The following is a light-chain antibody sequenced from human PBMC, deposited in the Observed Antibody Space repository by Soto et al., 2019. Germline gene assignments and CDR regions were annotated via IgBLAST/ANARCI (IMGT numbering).Light chain of an antibody. CDR3: QQRSNWPPRIT. J-gene: IGKJ5*01. CDR2: DAS. V-gene: IGKV3-11*01. CDR1: QSVGSY. Sequence: EIVLTHSPATLSLSPGERATLSCSASQSVGSYLGWYQQKPGQAPRLLIYDASNRATGIPARFSGSGSGTDFTLTISSLQPEDFAVYYCQQRSNWPPRITFGQGTRLEI.